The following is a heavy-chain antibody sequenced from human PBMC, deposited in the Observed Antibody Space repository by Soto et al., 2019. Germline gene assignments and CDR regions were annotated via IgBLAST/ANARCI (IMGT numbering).Heavy chain of an antibody. V-gene: IGHV5-51*01. Sequence: GESLKISCKGSGYSFANYWIGRVRQMPGKGLEWMGIIYPGDSDTRYSPSFQGQVTISADKSISTAYLQWSSLKASDTAIYYCARWGYCNGGICYRYFDYWGLGTLVTVSS. J-gene: IGHJ4*02. CDR1: GYSFANYW. CDR2: IYPGDSDT. D-gene: IGHD2-15*01. CDR3: ARWGYCNGGICYRYFDY.